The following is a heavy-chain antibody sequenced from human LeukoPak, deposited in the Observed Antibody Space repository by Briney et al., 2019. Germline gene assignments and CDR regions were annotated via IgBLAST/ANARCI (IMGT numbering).Heavy chain of an antibody. CDR3: ARGLTHYGDYDAY. Sequence: ASVKVSCKASAYTFTGYYIHWVRQAPGQGLEWMGIINPSGGSTSYAQKFQDRVAMTRDTSTSTVYMQLSSLRSEDTAVYYCARGLTHYGDYDAYWGQGTLVTVSS. CDR2: INPSGGST. V-gene: IGHV1-46*01. CDR1: AYTFTGYY. J-gene: IGHJ4*02. D-gene: IGHD4-17*01.